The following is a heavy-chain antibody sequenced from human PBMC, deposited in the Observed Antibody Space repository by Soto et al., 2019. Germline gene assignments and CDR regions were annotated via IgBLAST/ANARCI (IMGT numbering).Heavy chain of an antibody. CDR2: ISPDGRTT. CDR1: GFSFSHYW. V-gene: IGHV3-74*01. J-gene: IGHJ4*02. Sequence: PGGSLRLSXAASGFSFSHYWMHWVRQAPGKGLVWVSRISPDGRTTTYAGSVKSRFTISRDNAKSTLYLQMNSLTVEDGAVYYCADSWLPTSYWGPGTLVTVSS. CDR3: ADSWLPTSY. D-gene: IGHD3-10*01.